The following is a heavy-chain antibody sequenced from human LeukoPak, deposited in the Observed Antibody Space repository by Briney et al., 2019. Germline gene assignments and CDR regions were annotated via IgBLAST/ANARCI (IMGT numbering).Heavy chain of an antibody. CDR1: GFTFSSYA. D-gene: IGHD6-13*01. CDR3: AKTYLAAAALAPNGMDV. V-gene: IGHV3-23*01. CDR2: ISGSGGST. J-gene: IGHJ6*02. Sequence: GGSLRLSCAASGFTFSSYAMSWVRQAPGKGLEWVSAISGSGGSTYYADSVKGRFTISRDNSKNTLYLQMNSLRAEDTAVYYCAKTYLAAAALAPNGMDVWGQGTTVTVSS.